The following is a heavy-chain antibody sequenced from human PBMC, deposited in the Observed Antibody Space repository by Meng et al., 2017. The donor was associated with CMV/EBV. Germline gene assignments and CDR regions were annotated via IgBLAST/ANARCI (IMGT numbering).Heavy chain of an antibody. D-gene: IGHD2-2*01. CDR2: ISSSSSYI. CDR1: GGTFSSYS. CDR3: ARDGLECSSTSCDYYYYYGMDV. V-gene: IGHV3-21*01. J-gene: IGHJ6*02. Sequence: SCKASGGTFSSYSMNWVRQAPGKGLEWVSSISSSSSYIYYADSVKGRFTISRDNAKNSLYLQMNSLRAEDTAVYYCARDGLECSSTSCDYYYYYGMDVWGQGTTVTVSS.